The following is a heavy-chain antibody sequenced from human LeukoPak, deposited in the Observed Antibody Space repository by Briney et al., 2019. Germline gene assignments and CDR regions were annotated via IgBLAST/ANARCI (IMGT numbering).Heavy chain of an antibody. CDR3: ARVGDGYYYDSSGYYYVAFDP. V-gene: IGHV4-30-4*08. D-gene: IGHD3-22*01. J-gene: IGHJ5*02. CDR2: IYYSGST. Sequence: PSETLSLTCTVSGGSISSGDYYWSWIRQPPGKGLEWIGYIYYSGSTYYNPSLKSRVTISVDTSKNQFSLKLGSVTAADTAVYYCARVGDGYYYDSSGYYYVAFDPWGQGTLVTVSS. CDR1: GGSISSGDYY.